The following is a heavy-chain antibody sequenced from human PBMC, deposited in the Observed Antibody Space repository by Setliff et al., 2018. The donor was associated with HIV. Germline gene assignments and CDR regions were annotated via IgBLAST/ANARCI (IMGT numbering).Heavy chain of an antibody. CDR1: GGSISSGAYF. V-gene: IGHV4-31*03. CDR2: IYYSGST. J-gene: IGHJ2*01. Sequence: SETLSLTCTVSGGSISSGAYFWSWIRQHPGKGLEWIGYIYYSGSTYYNTSLKGRVTISVDTSKNQFSLKVSSVTASDTALYYCARDTQYIGYVGYFDLWGRGTLVPVSS. CDR3: ARDTQYIGYVGYFDL. D-gene: IGHD5-12*01.